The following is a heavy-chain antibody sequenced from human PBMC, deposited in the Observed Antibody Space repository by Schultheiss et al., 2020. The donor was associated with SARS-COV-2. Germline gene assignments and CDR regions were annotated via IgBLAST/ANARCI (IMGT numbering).Heavy chain of an antibody. J-gene: IGHJ4*02. Sequence: ASVKVSCKASGGNFSSYGISWVRQAPGQGLEWMGWISAYNGNTNYAQKLQGRVTMTTDTSTSTAYMELRSLRSDDTAVYYCARARTGYDSSGPRPSYFDYWGQGTLVTVSS. V-gene: IGHV1-18*01. CDR2: ISAYNGNT. CDR1: GGNFSSYG. CDR3: ARARTGYDSSGPRPSYFDY. D-gene: IGHD3-22*01.